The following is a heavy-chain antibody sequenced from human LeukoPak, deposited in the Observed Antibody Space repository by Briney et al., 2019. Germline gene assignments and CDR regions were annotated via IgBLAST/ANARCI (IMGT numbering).Heavy chain of an antibody. CDR3: ARVTKGFLETFFDY. D-gene: IGHD3-3*01. CDR1: GGSFSGYY. J-gene: IGHJ4*02. CDR2: INHSGST. Sequence: PSETLSLTCAVYGGSFSGYYWSWIRQPPGKGLEWIGEINHSGSTNYNPSLKSRVTISVDTSKNQFSLKLSSVTAADTAVYYCARVTKGFLETFFDYWGQGTLVTVSS. V-gene: IGHV4-34*01.